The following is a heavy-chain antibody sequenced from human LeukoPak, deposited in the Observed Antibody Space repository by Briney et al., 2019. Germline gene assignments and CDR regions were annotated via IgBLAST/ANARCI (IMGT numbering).Heavy chain of an antibody. Sequence: SGGSLRLSCAASGFTFSSYAMHWVRQAPGKGLEYVSAISINGGSTYYANSVKGRFTISRDNSKNTLYLQMGSLRAEDMAVYYCARSGGDCYSKRACGYYMDVWGKGTTVTVSS. CDR1: GFTFSSYA. CDR2: ISINGGST. V-gene: IGHV3-64*01. D-gene: IGHD2-21*02. J-gene: IGHJ6*03. CDR3: ARSGGDCYSKRACGYYMDV.